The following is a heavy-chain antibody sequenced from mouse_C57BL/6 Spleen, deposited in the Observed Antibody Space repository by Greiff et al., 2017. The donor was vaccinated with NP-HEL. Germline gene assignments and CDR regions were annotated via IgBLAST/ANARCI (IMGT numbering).Heavy chain of an antibody. CDR2: INPNNGGT. D-gene: IGHD3-1*01. CDR3: ARRSGYCFDY. Sequence: EVQLQQSGPELVKPGASVKISCKASGYTFTDYYMNWVKQSHGKSLEWIGDINPNNGGTSYNQKFKGKATLTVDKSSSTAYMELRSLTSEDSAVYYCARRSGYCFDYWGQGTTLTVSS. V-gene: IGHV1-26*01. CDR1: GYTFTDYY. J-gene: IGHJ2*01.